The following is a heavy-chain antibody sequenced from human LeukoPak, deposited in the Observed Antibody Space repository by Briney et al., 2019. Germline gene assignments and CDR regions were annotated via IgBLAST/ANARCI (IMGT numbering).Heavy chain of an antibody. CDR3: ARESAYCSGGSCLNWFDP. D-gene: IGHD2-15*01. J-gene: IGHJ5*02. CDR1: GYTFTGYY. V-gene: IGHV1-2*02. CDR2: INPNSGGT. Sequence: ASVKVSCKASGYTFTGYYMHWVRQSPGQGLEWMGWINPNSGGTNYAQKFQGRVTMTRDTSSSTAYMELGRLRSDDTAVYYCARESAYCSGGSCLNWFDPWGQGTLVTVSS.